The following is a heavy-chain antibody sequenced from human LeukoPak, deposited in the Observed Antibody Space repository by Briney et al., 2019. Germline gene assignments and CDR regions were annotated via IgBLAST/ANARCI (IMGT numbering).Heavy chain of an antibody. D-gene: IGHD1-1*01. CDR3: VRDLMGSGSTTAYLHH. V-gene: IGHV3-21*01. CDR1: GFTYSSYG. CDR2: ISRSSRHV. J-gene: IGHJ1*01. Sequence: GGSLRLSCAASGFTYSSYGMHWVRQAPGEGLEWVSSISRSSRHVYYAGSVKGRFTISRDNAKNSLYLQMNSLRAEDMAVYFCVRDLMGSGSTTAYLHHWGQGPLVTVSS.